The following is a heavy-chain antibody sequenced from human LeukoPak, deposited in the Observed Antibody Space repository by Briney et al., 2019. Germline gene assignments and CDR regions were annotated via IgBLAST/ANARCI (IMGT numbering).Heavy chain of an antibody. CDR3: ARQPSYYDSSGYYYDAFDY. Sequence: PSETLSLTCTVSGGSISSSSYYWGWIRQPPGKGLEWIGSIYYSGSTYYNPSLKSRVTISVDTSKNQFSLKLSSVTAADTAVYYCARQPSYYDSSGYYYDAFDYWGQGTLVTVSS. V-gene: IGHV4-39*01. CDR2: IYYSGST. D-gene: IGHD3-22*01. CDR1: GGSISSSSYY. J-gene: IGHJ4*02.